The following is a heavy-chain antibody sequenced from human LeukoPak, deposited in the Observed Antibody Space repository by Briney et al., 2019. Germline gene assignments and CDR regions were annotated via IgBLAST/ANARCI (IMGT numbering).Heavy chain of an antibody. CDR3: ARQGSFRSSGW. CDR1: GGSISSSSYY. CDR2: IYYSGST. J-gene: IGHJ4*02. D-gene: IGHD6-19*01. V-gene: IGHV4-39*01. Sequence: PSETLSLTCTVSGGSISSSSYYWGWIRQPPGKGLEWIGSIYYSGSTYYNPSLKSRVTISVDTSKNQFSLKLSSVTAADTAVYYCARQGSFRSSGWWGQGTLVTVSS.